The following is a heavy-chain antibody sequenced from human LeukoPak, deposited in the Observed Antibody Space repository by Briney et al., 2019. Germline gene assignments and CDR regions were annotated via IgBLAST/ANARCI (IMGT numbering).Heavy chain of an antibody. CDR3: ARVGYSSNWFDP. V-gene: IGHV4-59*01. Sequence: SETLSLTCTVSGDSISSYYWSWIRQPPGKGLEWIGYIYYSGSTNYNPSLKSRVTISVDTSTNQFSLKLSSVTAADTAVYYCARVGYSSNWFDPWGQGTLVTVSS. CDR2: IYYSGST. CDR1: GDSISSYY. J-gene: IGHJ5*02. D-gene: IGHD6-13*01.